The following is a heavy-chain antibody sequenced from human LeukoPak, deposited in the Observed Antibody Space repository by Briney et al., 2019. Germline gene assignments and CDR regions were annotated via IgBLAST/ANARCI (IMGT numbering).Heavy chain of an antibody. Sequence: TSETLSLTCAVYGGSFSGYYWSWIRQPPGEGLEWIGEINHSGSTNYNPSLKGRVTISVDTSKNQFSLKLSSVTAADTAVYYCARGGSVLRYFDWLYQHDYWGQGTLVTVSS. CDR3: ARGGSVLRYFDWLYQHDY. D-gene: IGHD3-9*01. V-gene: IGHV4-34*01. CDR1: GGSFSGYY. J-gene: IGHJ4*02. CDR2: INHSGST.